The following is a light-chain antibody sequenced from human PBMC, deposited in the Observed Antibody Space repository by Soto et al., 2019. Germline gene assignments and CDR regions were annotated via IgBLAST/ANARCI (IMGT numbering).Light chain of an antibody. CDR2: GAS. CDR1: QSVSND. J-gene: IGKJ1*01. Sequence: EIVMTQSPATLSVSPGERATLSCRASQSVSNDLAWYQQKPGQAPRLLMYGASTRATDIPARFSGSGSGTEFTLTITGLQSEDFAVYYCQQYNGWPWTFGLGTKVDIK. CDR3: QQYNGWPWT. V-gene: IGKV3-15*01.